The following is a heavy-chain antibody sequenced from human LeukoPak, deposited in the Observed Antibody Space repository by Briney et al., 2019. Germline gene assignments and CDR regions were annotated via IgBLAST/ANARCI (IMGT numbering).Heavy chain of an antibody. CDR2: ISTDGGST. CDR1: RFSVNSYA. V-gene: IGHV3-23*01. J-gene: IGHJ4*02. CDR3: AKDYRGSFTD. D-gene: IGHD1-26*01. Sequence: GGSPRLSCAASRFSVNSYAMSWVRQAPGMGLQLVSTISTDGGSTYSADSVKGRFTISRDNSKNTLFLQMNSLRAEDTAVYFCAKDYRGSFTDWGQGTLVTVSS.